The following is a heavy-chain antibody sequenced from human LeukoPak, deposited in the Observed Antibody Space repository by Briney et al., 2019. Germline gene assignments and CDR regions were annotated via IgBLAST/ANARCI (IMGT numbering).Heavy chain of an antibody. J-gene: IGHJ6*03. CDR1: GFTFSSYS. CDR3: ARGSGGGSGTYYYYYVDV. CDR2: INSGSSTI. Sequence: GGSLRLSCAASGFTFSSYSMNWVRQAPGKGLEWVSYINSGSSTIYYADSVKGRFTISRDNAKNSLYLQMNSLRAEDTAMYYCARGSGGGSGTYYYYYVDVWGNGTTVTVSS. D-gene: IGHD3-10*01. V-gene: IGHV3-48*01.